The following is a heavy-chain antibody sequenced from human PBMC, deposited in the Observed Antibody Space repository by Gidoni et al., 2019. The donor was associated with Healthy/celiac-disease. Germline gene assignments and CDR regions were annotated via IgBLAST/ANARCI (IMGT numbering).Heavy chain of an antibody. D-gene: IGHD3-16*02. CDR3: ATAGRLGELSLMN. CDR1: GYTLTELS. Sequence: QVQLVQSGAEVKKPGASVKVSGKVSGYTLTELSMHWVRKAPGKGLEWMGGFDPEDGETIYAQKFQGSVAMTEDTSTDTAYMELSSLRSEDTAVYYCATAGRLGELSLMNWGQGTLVTVSS. CDR2: FDPEDGET. V-gene: IGHV1-24*01. J-gene: IGHJ4*02.